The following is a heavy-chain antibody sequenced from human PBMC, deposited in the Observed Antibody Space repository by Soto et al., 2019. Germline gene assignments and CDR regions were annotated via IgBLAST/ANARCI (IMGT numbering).Heavy chain of an antibody. CDR1: GGTFSSYA. J-gene: IGHJ6*02. CDR2: IIPIFGTA. V-gene: IGHV1-69*13. CDR3: ARDPGGIAVAGDSYGMDV. D-gene: IGHD6-19*01. Sequence: SVKVSCKASGGTFSSYAISWVRQAPGQGLEWMGGIIPIFGTANYAQKFQGRVTIAADESTSTAYMELSSLRSEDTAVYYCARDPGGIAVAGDSYGMDVWGQGTTVTVSS.